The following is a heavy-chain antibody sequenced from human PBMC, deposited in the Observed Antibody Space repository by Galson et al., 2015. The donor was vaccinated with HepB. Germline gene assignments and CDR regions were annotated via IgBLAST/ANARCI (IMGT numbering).Heavy chain of an antibody. CDR1: GGTFSSYA. CDR2: IIPIFGTV. D-gene: IGHD5-24*01. CDR3: AREHGDGYHSRAFDI. J-gene: IGHJ3*02. Sequence: SVKVSCKASGGTFSSYAISWVRQAPGQGLEWMGGIIPIFGTVNYAQKFQGRVTITADESTSTAYMELSSLRSEDTAVYYCAREHGDGYHSRAFDIWGQGTMVTVSS. V-gene: IGHV1-69*13.